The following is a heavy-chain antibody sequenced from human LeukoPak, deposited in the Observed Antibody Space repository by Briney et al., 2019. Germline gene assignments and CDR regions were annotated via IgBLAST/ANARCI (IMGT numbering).Heavy chain of an antibody. V-gene: IGHV3-30*18. Sequence: GGSLRLSCAASGFTFSSYGMHWVRQAPGKGLEWVAVISYDGSNKYYADSVKGRFTISRDNSKNTLYLQMNSLRAEDTAVYYRAKELRKAFDIWGQGTMVTVSS. J-gene: IGHJ3*02. CDR2: ISYDGSNK. CDR3: AKELRKAFDI. D-gene: IGHD5-12*01. CDR1: GFTFSSYG.